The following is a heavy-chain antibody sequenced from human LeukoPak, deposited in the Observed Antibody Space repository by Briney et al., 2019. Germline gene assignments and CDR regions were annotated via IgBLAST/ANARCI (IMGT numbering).Heavy chain of an antibody. CDR2: IKANSGDT. D-gene: IGHD5-24*01. J-gene: IGHJ4*02. V-gene: IGHV1-2*02. CDR3: TRVGDDYPY. Sequence: VASVKLSCKASGYIFTAYYLHWVRQAPGQKPELMGWIKANSGDTNYAQKFQGRVTMTRDTSISTVYMELSGLTADDTAVYYCTRVGDDYPYWGQGTLVTVSS. CDR1: GYIFTAYY.